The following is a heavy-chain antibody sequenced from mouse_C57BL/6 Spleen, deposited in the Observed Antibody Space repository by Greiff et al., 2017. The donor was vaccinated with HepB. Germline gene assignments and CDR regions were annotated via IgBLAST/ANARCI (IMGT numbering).Heavy chain of an antibody. V-gene: IGHV2-2*01. D-gene: IGHD2-4*01. Sequence: QVHVKQSGPGLVQPSQSLSITCTVSGFSLTSYGVHWVRQSPGKGLEWLGVIWSGGSTDYNAAFISRLSISKDNSKSQVFFKMNSLQADDTAIYYCARPMGDYDWFAYWGQGTLVTVSA. CDR2: IWSGGST. CDR3: ARPMGDYDWFAY. J-gene: IGHJ3*01. CDR1: GFSLTSYG.